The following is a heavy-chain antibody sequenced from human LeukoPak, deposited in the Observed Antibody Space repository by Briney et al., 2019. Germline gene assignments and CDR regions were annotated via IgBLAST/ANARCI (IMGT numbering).Heavy chain of an antibody. D-gene: IGHD2-15*01. CDR2: ISSSGDTI. CDR3: ARDRGFCSGGSCYSLFDY. J-gene: IGHJ4*02. Sequence: PGGSLRLSCAASGFTFSSYEMNWVRQAPGKGLEWVSYISSSGDTIYYANSVKGRFTISRDNAKNSLYLQMNSLRAEDTAVYYCARDRGFCSGGSCYSLFDYWGQGTLVTVSS. CDR1: GFTFSSYE. V-gene: IGHV3-48*03.